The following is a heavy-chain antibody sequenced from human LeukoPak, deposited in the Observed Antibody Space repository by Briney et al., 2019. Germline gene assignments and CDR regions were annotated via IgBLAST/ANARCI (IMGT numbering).Heavy chain of an antibody. CDR2: INHSGST. Sequence: SETLSLTCAVYGGSFSGYYWSWIRQPPGKGLEWIGEINHSGSTNYNPSLKSRVTISVDTSKNQFSLKLSSVTAADTAVYYCARPGAAADYWGQGTLVTVSS. CDR1: GGSFSGYY. J-gene: IGHJ4*02. D-gene: IGHD6-13*01. V-gene: IGHV4-34*01. CDR3: ARPGAAADY.